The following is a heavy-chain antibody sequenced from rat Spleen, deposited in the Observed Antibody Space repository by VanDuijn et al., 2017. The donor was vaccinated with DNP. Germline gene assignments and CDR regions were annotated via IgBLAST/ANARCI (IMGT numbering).Heavy chain of an antibody. D-gene: IGHD4-3*01. CDR2: IPFDGGDT. CDR3: VRWYNSGYYFDY. V-gene: IGHV5-22*01. J-gene: IGHJ2*01. Sequence: EVQLVESGGGLVQPGRSLRLSCTASGFTFSDYYMAWVRQAPTMGLEWVAYIPFDGGDTYYKDSVKGRFTLSRDNAKSTLYLQMNSLRSEDMATYYCVRWYNSGYYFDYWGHGVMVTVSS. CDR1: GFTFSDYY.